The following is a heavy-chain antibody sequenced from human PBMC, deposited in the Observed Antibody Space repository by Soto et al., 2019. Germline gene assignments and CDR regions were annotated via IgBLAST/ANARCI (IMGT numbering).Heavy chain of an antibody. J-gene: IGHJ3*02. Sequence: QVQLVESGGGVVQPGRSLRLSCAASGFTFSSYGMHWVRQAPGKGLEWVAVIWYDGSNKYYADSVKGRFTISRDNSKNTLYLPMNSLRAEDTAVYYCARDYQGERAFDIWGQGTMVTVSS. CDR2: IWYDGSNK. CDR1: GFTFSSYG. D-gene: IGHD3-16*01. CDR3: ARDYQGERAFDI. V-gene: IGHV3-33*01.